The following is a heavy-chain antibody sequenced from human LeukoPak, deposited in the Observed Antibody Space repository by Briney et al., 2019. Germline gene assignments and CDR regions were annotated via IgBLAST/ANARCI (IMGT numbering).Heavy chain of an antibody. V-gene: IGHV3-21*01. CDR1: GFTFSSYS. CDR2: ISSSSSYI. CDR3: ARALRGLRLGELPDYFDY. J-gene: IGHJ4*02. Sequence: GGSLRLSCAASGFTFSSYSMNWVRQAPGKGLEWVSSISSSSSYIYYADPVKGRFTIPRDNAKTSLYLQMNSLRAEDTAVYYCARALRGLRLGELPDYFDYWGQGTLVTVSS. D-gene: IGHD3-16*01.